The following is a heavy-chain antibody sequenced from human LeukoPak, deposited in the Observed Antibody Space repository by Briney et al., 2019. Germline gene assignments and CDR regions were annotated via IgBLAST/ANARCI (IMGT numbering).Heavy chain of an antibody. D-gene: IGHD2-2*01. J-gene: IGHJ4*02. CDR1: GFTFSSYS. V-gene: IGHV3-30*03. CDR3: ARDVYASSQPLYYFDY. CDR2: ISYDGSNK. Sequence: GGSLRLSCAASGFTFSSYSMNWVRQAPGKGLEWVAVISYDGSNKYYADSVKGRFTISRDNSKNTLYLQMNSLRAEDTAVYYCARDVYASSQPLYYFDYWGQGTLVTVSS.